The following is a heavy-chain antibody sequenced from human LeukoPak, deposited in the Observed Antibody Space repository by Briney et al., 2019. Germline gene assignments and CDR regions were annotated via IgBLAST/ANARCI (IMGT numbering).Heavy chain of an antibody. J-gene: IGHJ4*02. CDR2: ISWNSGSI. D-gene: IGHD3-16*01. CDR3: AKDLQVWGXXXXXXXSFDY. CDR1: GFTFDDYA. Sequence: GGSLRLSCAASGFTFDDYAMHWVRQAPGKGLEWVSGISWNSGSIGYADSVKGRFTISRDNAKNSLYLQMNSLRAEDTALYYCAKDLQVWGXXXXXXXSFDYWXXGXLVTV. V-gene: IGHV3-9*01.